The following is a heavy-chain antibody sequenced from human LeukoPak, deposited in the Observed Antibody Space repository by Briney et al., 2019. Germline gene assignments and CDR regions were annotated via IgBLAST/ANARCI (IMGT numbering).Heavy chain of an antibody. CDR1: GFTFSNYT. V-gene: IGHV3-7*01. D-gene: IGHD4-17*01. Sequence: PGGSLRLSCAASGFTFSNYTMNWVRQAPGKGLEWVANIKQDGSEKYYVDSVKGRFTISRDNAKNSLYLQMNSLRAEDTAVYYCARDYGPQPYYYYMDVWGKGTTVTVSS. CDR2: IKQDGSEK. J-gene: IGHJ6*03. CDR3: ARDYGPQPYYYYMDV.